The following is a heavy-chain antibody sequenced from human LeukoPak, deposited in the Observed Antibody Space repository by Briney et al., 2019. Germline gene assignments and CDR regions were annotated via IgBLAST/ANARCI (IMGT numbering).Heavy chain of an antibody. D-gene: IGHD3-3*01. Sequence: AGGSLRLSCAASGFTFSSYGMHWVRQAPGKGLGWVAVIWYDGSNKYYADSVKGRFTISRDNSKNTLYLQMNSLRAEDTDVYYCTKDHFGYDFWSGYPSPMDVWGKGTTVTVSS. V-gene: IGHV3-33*06. CDR3: TKDHFGYDFWSGYPSPMDV. J-gene: IGHJ6*03. CDR1: GFTFSSYG. CDR2: IWYDGSNK.